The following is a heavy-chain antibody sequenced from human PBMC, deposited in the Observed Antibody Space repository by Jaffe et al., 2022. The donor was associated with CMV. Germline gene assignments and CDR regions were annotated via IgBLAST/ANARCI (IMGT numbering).Heavy chain of an antibody. V-gene: IGHV3-53*01. D-gene: IGHD3-10*01. Sequence: EVQLVESGGGLIQPGGSLRLSCAASGFTVSSNYMSWVRQAPGKGLEWVSVIYSGGSTYYADSVKGRFTISRDNSKNTLYLQMNSLRAEDTAVYYCARVGGNYYGSGSYYNDYYGMDVWGQGTTVTVSS. CDR1: GFTVSSNY. CDR2: IYSGGST. CDR3: ARVGGNYYGSGSYYNDYYGMDV. J-gene: IGHJ6*02.